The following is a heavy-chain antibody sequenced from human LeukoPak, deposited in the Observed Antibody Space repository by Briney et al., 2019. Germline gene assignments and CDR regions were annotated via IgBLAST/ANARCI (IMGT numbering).Heavy chain of an antibody. Sequence: GGSLRLSCAASGFTFSNYWMHWVRQAPGEALMWVSRIKSDGSSTTYADSVKGRFTISRDNAKNTLYLQMNSLRAEDTAVYYCSRDSLSSCGGDCYSGLDVWGQRTTVTVSS. D-gene: IGHD2-21*02. CDR1: GFTFSNYW. CDR2: IKSDGSST. J-gene: IGHJ6*02. V-gene: IGHV3-74*01. CDR3: SRDSLSSCGGDCYSGLDV.